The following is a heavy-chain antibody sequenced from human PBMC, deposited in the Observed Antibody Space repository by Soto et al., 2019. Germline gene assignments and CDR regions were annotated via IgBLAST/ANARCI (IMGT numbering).Heavy chain of an antibody. J-gene: IGHJ4*02. Sequence: EEQLVESGGGLVKPGWSLRLSCAASGFTFSTSIMNWVRQAPGTGLEWVSSITSSSSHMFYADSVKGRFTISRDNARTSLYLQINSLRAEDTAIYYCTTALGRVPTITWGQGTLVTVSS. D-gene: IGHD5-12*01. CDR3: TTALGRVPTIT. CDR2: ITSSSSHM. V-gene: IGHV3-21*06. CDR1: GFTFSTSI.